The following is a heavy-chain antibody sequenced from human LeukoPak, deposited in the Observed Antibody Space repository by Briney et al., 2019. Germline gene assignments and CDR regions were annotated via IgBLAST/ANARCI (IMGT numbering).Heavy chain of an antibody. Sequence: GGSLRLSCAASGFSFSTYTMNWVRQAPGKGLDWVPYISSSSSTIYYADSVKGRFTISRDNANNSLYLQMNSLRDEDTAVYYCARARRYRSSWYHDYWGQGSLVTVSS. V-gene: IGHV3-48*02. J-gene: IGHJ4*02. D-gene: IGHD6-13*01. CDR1: GFSFSTYT. CDR3: ARARRYRSSWYHDY. CDR2: ISSSSSTI.